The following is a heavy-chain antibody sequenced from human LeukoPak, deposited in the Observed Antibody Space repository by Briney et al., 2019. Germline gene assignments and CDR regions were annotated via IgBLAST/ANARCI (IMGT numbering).Heavy chain of an antibody. J-gene: IGHJ4*02. CDR2: INPNSGGT. CDR1: GYTFTGYY. Sequence: ASVTVSCKASGYTFTGYYMHWVRQAPGQGLEWMGRINPNSGGTNYAQKFQGRVTMTRDTSISTAYMELRSLRSDDTAVYYCARDSSSGWSDFDYWGQGTLVTVSS. V-gene: IGHV1-2*06. CDR3: ARDSSSGWSDFDY. D-gene: IGHD6-19*01.